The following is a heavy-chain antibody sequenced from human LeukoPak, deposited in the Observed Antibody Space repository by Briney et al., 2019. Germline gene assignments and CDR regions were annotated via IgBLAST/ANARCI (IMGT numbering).Heavy chain of an antibody. CDR3: AREGSEGYLFDY. CDR2: TYYRSKWYN. D-gene: IGHD5-18*01. CDR1: GDSVSSSSAA. V-gene: IGHV6-1*01. Sequence: SQTLSLTCAISGDSVSSSSAAWSWIRQSPSRGLEWLGRTYYRSKWYNDYAVSVKSRITISPDTSKNQFSLQLNSMTPEDTAVYYCAREGSEGYLFDYWGQGTLVTVSS. J-gene: IGHJ4*02.